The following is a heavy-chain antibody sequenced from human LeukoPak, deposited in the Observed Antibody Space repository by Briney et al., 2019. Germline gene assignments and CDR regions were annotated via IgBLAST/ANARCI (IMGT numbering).Heavy chain of an antibody. CDR2: ISGSGGST. V-gene: IGHV3-23*01. CDR1: GFTFSSYA. D-gene: IGHD6-19*01. CDR3: ARARPYSSGWYVDY. J-gene: IGHJ4*02. Sequence: GGSLRLSCAASGFTFSSYAMSWVRQAPGKGLEWVSAISGSGGSTYYADSVKGRFTISRDNAKNSLYLQMNSLRAEDTALYHCARARPYSSGWYVDYWGQGTLVTVSS.